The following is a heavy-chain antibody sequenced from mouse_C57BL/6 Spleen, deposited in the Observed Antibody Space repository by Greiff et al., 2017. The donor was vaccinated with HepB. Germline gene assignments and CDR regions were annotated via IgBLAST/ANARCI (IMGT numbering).Heavy chain of an antibody. CDR1: GYTFTSYW. V-gene: IGHV1-64*01. J-gene: IGHJ3*01. CDR3: ASQTGRFAY. CDR2: IHPNSGST. D-gene: IGHD4-1*01. Sequence: QVQLQQSGAELVKPGASVKLSCKASGYTFTSYWMHWVKQRPGQGLEWIGMIHPNSGSTNYNEKFKSKATLTVDKSSSTAYMQLSSLTSEDSAVYYCASQTGRFAYWGQGTLVTVSA.